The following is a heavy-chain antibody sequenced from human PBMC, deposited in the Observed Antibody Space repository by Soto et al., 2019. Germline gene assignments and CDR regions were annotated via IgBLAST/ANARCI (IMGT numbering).Heavy chain of an antibody. V-gene: IGHV1-69*09. CDR1: GGTFVRHV. CDR2: INPLSGIS. J-gene: IGHJ4*02. Sequence: QVQLVQSGAEVKKPESSVKVSCTTSGGTFVRHVISWVRQAPGQGPEWMGKINPLSGISNYAQKFQDRVTFTADTDSSTAYMELSSLRSDDTAVYYCATPACAATWCSPSPNLDHWGQGTLVTVSS. CDR3: ATPACAATWCSPSPNLDH. D-gene: IGHD2-2*01.